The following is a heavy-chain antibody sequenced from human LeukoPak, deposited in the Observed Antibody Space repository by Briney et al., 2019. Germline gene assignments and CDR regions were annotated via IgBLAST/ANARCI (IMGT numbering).Heavy chain of an antibody. V-gene: IGHV3-30-3*01. D-gene: IGHD3-9*01. J-gene: IGHJ4*02. CDR1: GFTFSSYA. CDR2: ISYDGSNK. Sequence: GGSLRLSCAASGFTFSSYAMHWVRQAPGKGLEWVAVISYDGSNKYYADSVKGRFTISRDNAKNSLYLQMNSLRAEDTAVYYCARGDILTGFSYLDYWGQGTLVTVSS. CDR3: ARGDILTGFSYLDY.